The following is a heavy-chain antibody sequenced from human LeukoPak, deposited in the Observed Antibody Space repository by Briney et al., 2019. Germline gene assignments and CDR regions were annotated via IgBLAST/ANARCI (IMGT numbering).Heavy chain of an antibody. J-gene: IGHJ4*02. CDR1: SGSISSYSYY. Sequence: PSETLSLTCTVSSGSISSYSYYWGWIRQPPGKGLEWIGSIYYSGSTYNNPSLKSRDTMSVDTSKNQFSLVLNSVTAADTAVYYCARTGYCSSASCSVVKQWLVRVYFDYWGQGTLVTVSS. D-gene: IGHD2-2*01. CDR3: ARTGYCSSASCSVVKQWLVRVYFDY. V-gene: IGHV4-39*01. CDR2: IYYSGST.